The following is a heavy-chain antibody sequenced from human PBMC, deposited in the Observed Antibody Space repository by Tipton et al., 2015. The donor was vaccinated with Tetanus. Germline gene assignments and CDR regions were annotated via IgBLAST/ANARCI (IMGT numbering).Heavy chain of an antibody. CDR1: GYTFTSYV. CDR3: ARRAAFGYSSSWFGNYYGMDV. CDR2: MNPNSGNT. D-gene: IGHD6-13*01. V-gene: IGHV1-8*01. Sequence: QLVQSGAEVKKPGASVKVSCKASGYTFTSYVINWVRQATGQGLEWMGCMNPNSGNTGYAQKVQGRVTMTRNTSISTAYMELSRLRSEDTGVYYCARRAAFGYSSSWFGNYYGMDVWGQGTTVTVSS. J-gene: IGHJ6*02.